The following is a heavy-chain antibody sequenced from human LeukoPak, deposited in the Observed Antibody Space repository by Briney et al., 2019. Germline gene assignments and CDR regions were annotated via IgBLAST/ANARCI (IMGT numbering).Heavy chain of an antibody. J-gene: IGHJ5*02. Sequence: ASVKVSCKASGYTFTGYYMHWVRQAPGQGLEWMGRINPNSGGTNYAQKFQGRVTMTRDTSISTAYMELSRLRSDDTAVYYCARDRNGIVIISPYWFDPWGQGTLVTVSS. V-gene: IGHV1-2*06. D-gene: IGHD3-22*01. CDR2: INPNSGGT. CDR1: GYTFTGYY. CDR3: ARDRNGIVIISPYWFDP.